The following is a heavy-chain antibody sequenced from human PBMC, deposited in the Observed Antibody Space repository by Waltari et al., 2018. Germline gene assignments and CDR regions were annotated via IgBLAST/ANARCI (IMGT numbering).Heavy chain of an antibody. CDR2: ISGSGGST. Sequence: EVQLLESGGGLVQPGGSLRLSCAASGFTFSSYAMSWVRQAPGKGLEWVSAISGSGGSTYYADSGKGRSTSSRDNSKNTLYLQMNSLRAEDTAVYYCAKDGYCTNGVCYGAPYYFDYWGQGTLVTVSS. V-gene: IGHV3-23*01. CDR3: AKDGYCTNGVCYGAPYYFDY. J-gene: IGHJ4*02. CDR1: GFTFSSYA. D-gene: IGHD2-8*01.